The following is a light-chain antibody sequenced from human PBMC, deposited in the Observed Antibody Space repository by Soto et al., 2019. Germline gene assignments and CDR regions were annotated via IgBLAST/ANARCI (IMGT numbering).Light chain of an antibody. CDR1: QGIRND. Sequence: AVQMTQSPASLSASVGDRVTITCRASQGIRNDLGWYQQKPGKAPKLLIYDASSLESGVPSRFSGSGSGTEFTLTISSLQPDDFATYYCQHPDSTFGQGTKVDIK. J-gene: IGKJ1*01. CDR2: DAS. V-gene: IGKV1-13*02. CDR3: QHPDST.